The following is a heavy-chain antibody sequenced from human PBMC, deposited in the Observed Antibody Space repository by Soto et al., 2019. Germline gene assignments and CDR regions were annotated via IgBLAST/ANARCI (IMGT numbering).Heavy chain of an antibody. Sequence: QVQLQESGPGLVKPSETLSLTCTVSGGSISSYYWSWIRQPPGKGLEWIGYIYYSGSTNSNPSLKSRVTISVDTSKNQFSLKLSSVTAADTAVYYCARRYGKNAFDIWGQGTMVTVSS. CDR2: IYYSGST. V-gene: IGHV4-59*01. J-gene: IGHJ3*02. D-gene: IGHD5-18*01. CDR3: ARRYGKNAFDI. CDR1: GGSISSYY.